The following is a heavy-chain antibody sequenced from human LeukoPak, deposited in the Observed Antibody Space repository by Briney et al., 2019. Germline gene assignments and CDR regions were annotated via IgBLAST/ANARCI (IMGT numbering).Heavy chain of an antibody. CDR3: ARGQPPLRRFLEWLLWGSWFDP. CDR2: INHSGST. V-gene: IGHV4-34*01. J-gene: IGHJ5*02. D-gene: IGHD3-3*01. Sequence: PSETLSLTCAVYGGSFSGYYWSWIRQPPGKGLEWIGEINHSGSTNYNPSLKSRVTISVDTSKNQFSLKLSSVTAADTAVYYCARGQPPLRRFLEWLLWGSWFDPWGQGTLVTVSS. CDR1: GGSFSGYY.